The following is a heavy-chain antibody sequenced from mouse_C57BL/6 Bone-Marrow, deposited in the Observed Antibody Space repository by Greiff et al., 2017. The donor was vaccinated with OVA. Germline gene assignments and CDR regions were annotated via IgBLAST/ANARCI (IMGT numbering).Heavy chain of an antibody. Sequence: EVKLQESGGDLVKPGGSLKLSCAASGFTFSSYGMSWVRQTPDKRLEWVATISSGDSYTYYPDSVKGRFTISRDNAKNTLYLQMSSLKSEDTAMYYCARHYYGSSLYWYFDVWGTGTTVTVSS. J-gene: IGHJ1*03. D-gene: IGHD1-1*01. CDR3: ARHYYGSSLYWYFDV. V-gene: IGHV5-6*01. CDR1: GFTFSSYG. CDR2: ISSGDSYT.